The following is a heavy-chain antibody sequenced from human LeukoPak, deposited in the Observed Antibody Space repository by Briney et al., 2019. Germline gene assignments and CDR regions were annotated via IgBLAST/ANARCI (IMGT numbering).Heavy chain of an antibody. CDR3: ARLFVGSKTYYDFWSGYSEGYYFDY. D-gene: IGHD3-3*01. CDR1: GYTFTSYD. CDR2: MNPNSGNT. V-gene: IGHV1-8*01. J-gene: IGHJ4*02. Sequence: ASVRVSCKASGYTFTSYDINWVRQATGQGLEWMGWMNPNSGNTGYAQKFQGRVTTTRNTSISTAYMELSSLRSEDTAVYYCARLFVGSKTYYDFWSGYSEGYYFDYWGQGTLVTVSS.